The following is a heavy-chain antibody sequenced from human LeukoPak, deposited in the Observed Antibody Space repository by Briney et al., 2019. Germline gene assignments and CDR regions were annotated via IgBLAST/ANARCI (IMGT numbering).Heavy chain of an antibody. CDR2: IRYDGNNK. CDR3: ARRKYGDYCFDY. V-gene: IGHV3-30*02. J-gene: IGHJ4*02. CDR1: GFTFSTYD. Sequence: SGGSLRLSCAASGFTFSTYDMHWVRQAPGKGLEWVTFIRYDGNNKNYADSVKGRFTISRDNSKNMLYLQMDSLRAEDTAVYYCARRKYGDYCFDYWGQGTLVTVSS. D-gene: IGHD4-17*01.